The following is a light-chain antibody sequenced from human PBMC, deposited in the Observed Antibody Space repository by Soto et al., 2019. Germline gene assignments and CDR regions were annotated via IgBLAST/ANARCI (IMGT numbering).Light chain of an antibody. J-gene: IGKJ1*01. V-gene: IGKV3-20*01. CDR1: QTVSSSY. Sequence: EIGLTQSPGTLSLSPGERATLSCRASQTVSSSYLAWYQQKPGQAPRLLIYGASSRATGIPDRFSGSGSGTDFTLTISRLEPEDSAVYYCQQYGSSPTFGQGTKVEIK. CDR3: QQYGSSPT. CDR2: GAS.